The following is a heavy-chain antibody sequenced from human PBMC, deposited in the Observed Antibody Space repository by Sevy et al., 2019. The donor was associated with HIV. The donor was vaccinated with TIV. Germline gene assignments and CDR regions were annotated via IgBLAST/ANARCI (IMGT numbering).Heavy chain of an antibody. CDR3: ARDSKSARLDILTSLNAYYYMDV. D-gene: IGHD3-9*01. CDR2: IIPIFGTA. Sequence: ASVKVSCKASGGTFSSYAISWVRQAPGQGLEWMGGIIPIFGTANYAQKFQGRVTITADKSTSTAYMELSSRSSEDTAVYYCARDSKSARLDILTSLNAYYYMDVWGKGTTVTVSS. V-gene: IGHV1-69*06. J-gene: IGHJ6*03. CDR1: GGTFSSYA.